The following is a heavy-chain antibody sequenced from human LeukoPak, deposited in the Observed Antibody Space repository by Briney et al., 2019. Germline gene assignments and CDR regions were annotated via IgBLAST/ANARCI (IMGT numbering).Heavy chain of an antibody. Sequence: PGGSLRLSCAASGFTFSSYEMNWVRQAPGKGLEWVSYISSSGSTIYYADSVKGRFTISRDNAKNSLYLQMNSLRAEDTAVYYCARPAIAGDFDYWGQGTLVTVSS. D-gene: IGHD6-13*01. CDR2: ISSSGSTI. CDR3: ARPAIAGDFDY. CDR1: GFTFSSYE. V-gene: IGHV3-48*03. J-gene: IGHJ4*02.